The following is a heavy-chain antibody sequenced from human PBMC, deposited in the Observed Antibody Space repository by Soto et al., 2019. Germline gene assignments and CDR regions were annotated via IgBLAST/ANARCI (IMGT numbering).Heavy chain of an antibody. CDR3: AIHKSAAGNNTKDYFHY. D-gene: IGHD6-13*01. CDR1: GGSISSSSYY. Sequence: PSETLSLTCTVSGGSISSSSYYWGWIRQPPGKGLEWIGSIYYSGSTYYNPSLKSRVTISVDTSKNQFSLKLSSVTAADTAVYYCAIHKSAAGNNTKDYFHYWGQGPLVTVS. J-gene: IGHJ4*02. CDR2: IYYSGST. V-gene: IGHV4-39*01.